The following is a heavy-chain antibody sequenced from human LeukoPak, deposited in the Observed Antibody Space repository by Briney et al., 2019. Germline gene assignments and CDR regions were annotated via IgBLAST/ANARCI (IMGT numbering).Heavy chain of an antibody. Sequence: GGSLRLSCAASGFTFSSYGMHWVRQAPGKGLEWVAVISYDGSNKYYADSVKGRFTISRDNSKNPLYLQMNSLRSDDTAVYYCARQGVAVAGGGVGFDYWGQGTLVTVSS. J-gene: IGHJ4*02. CDR1: GFTFSSYG. CDR2: ISYDGSNK. D-gene: IGHD6-19*01. CDR3: ARQGVAVAGGGVGFDY. V-gene: IGHV3-30*03.